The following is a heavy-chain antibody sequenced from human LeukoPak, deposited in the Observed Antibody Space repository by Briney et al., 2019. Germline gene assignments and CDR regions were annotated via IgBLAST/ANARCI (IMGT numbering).Heavy chain of an antibody. J-gene: IGHJ4*02. V-gene: IGHV1-18*01. CDR3: ARIKWELLGPFDY. CDR1: GYTFTSNG. Sequence: ASVKASCKASGYTFTSNGISWVRQAPGQGLEWMGWISTYNGNTNYAQKFQGRVTMTTDTSTSTAYMELRSLRSDDTAVYYCARIKWELLGPFDYWGQGTLVTVSS. CDR2: ISTYNGNT. D-gene: IGHD1-26*01.